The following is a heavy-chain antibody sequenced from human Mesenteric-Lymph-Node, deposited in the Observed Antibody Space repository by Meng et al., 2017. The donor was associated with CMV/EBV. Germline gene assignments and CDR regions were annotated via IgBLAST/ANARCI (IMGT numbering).Heavy chain of an antibody. Sequence: ASVKVSCKASGYTFTSYYMHWVRQAPGQGLEWMGIINPSGGSTSYAQKFQGRVTMTRDTSTSTVYMELSSLRSEDTAVYYCRYCSSTSCSYAGMDVWGQGTTVTDSS. CDR3: RYCSSTSCSYAGMDV. J-gene: IGHJ6*02. V-gene: IGHV1-46*01. CDR1: GYTFTSYY. D-gene: IGHD2-2*01. CDR2: INPSGGST.